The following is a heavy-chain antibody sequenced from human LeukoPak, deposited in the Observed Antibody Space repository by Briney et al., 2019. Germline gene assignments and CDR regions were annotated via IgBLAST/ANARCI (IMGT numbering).Heavy chain of an antibody. CDR3: ASMGIAARRRFDY. Sequence: PSETLSLTCTVYGGSFSGYYRSWIRQPPGKGLEWIGEINHSGSTNYNPSLKSRVTISVDTSKNQFSLKLSSVTAADTAVYYCASMGIAARRRFDYWGQGTLVTVSS. J-gene: IGHJ4*02. D-gene: IGHD6-6*01. V-gene: IGHV4-34*01. CDR1: GGSFSGYY. CDR2: INHSGST.